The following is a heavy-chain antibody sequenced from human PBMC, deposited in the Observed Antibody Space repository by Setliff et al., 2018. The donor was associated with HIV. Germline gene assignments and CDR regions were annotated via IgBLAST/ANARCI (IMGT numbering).Heavy chain of an antibody. CDR1: GGSTSTSSYY. D-gene: IGHD3-10*01. Sequence: SETLSLTCTVSGGSTSTSSYYWGWIRQPPGKGREWIGSIYSSGSTYYNPSLKSRVTISVDTSKNQFSLKLKSVTAADTAVYYCATSAESGFGIHWGVFNIWGQGTRVTVSS. CDR3: ATSAESGFGIHWGVFNI. J-gene: IGHJ3*02. CDR2: IYSSGST. V-gene: IGHV4-39*01.